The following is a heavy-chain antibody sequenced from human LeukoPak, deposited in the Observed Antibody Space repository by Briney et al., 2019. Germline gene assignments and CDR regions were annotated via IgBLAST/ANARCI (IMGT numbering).Heavy chain of an antibody. V-gene: IGHV1-69*13. CDR2: IIPIFGTA. CDR1: GGTFSSYA. D-gene: IGHD3-10*01. Sequence: SVEVSCKASGGTFSSYAISWVRQAPGQGLEWMGGIIPIFGTANYAQKFQGRVTITADESTSTAYMELSSLRSEDTAVYYCARVLTGYYYGSRRNGFDYWGQGTLVTVSS. J-gene: IGHJ4*02. CDR3: ARVLTGYYYGSRRNGFDY.